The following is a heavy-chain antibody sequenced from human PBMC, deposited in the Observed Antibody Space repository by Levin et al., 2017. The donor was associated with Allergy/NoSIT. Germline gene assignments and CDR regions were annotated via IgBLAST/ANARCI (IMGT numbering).Heavy chain of an antibody. J-gene: IGHJ3*01. D-gene: IGHD5-18*01. Sequence: GESLKISCAASGFIFSNYAMHWVRQAPGKGLDWVAVISYDGSNKYYADSVKGRFTISRDNSKDTLYLQMNSLKAEDTAVYYCAKVWAGYSYGLDAIQLWGQGTMVTVSS. CDR2: ISYDGSNK. CDR1: GFIFSNYA. V-gene: IGHV3-30*18. CDR3: AKVWAGYSYGLDAIQL.